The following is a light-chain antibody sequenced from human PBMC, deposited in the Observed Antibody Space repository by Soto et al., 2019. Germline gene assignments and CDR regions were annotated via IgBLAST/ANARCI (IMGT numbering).Light chain of an antibody. CDR3: QQYNDYWP. Sequence: DIQMTQSPSTLSASPGDRVTITCRSSESISNWLAWYQQKPGRAPKLLIYKASTLESGVPSRFSGSGSGTEFTLTISSLQPDDFAIYYCQQYNDYWPFGQGTRVEI. CDR1: ESISNW. CDR2: KAS. V-gene: IGKV1-5*03. J-gene: IGKJ1*01.